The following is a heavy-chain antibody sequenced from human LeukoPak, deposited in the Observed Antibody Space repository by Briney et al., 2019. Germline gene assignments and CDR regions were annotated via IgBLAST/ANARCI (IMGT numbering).Heavy chain of an antibody. CDR3: ARAVGDSGHGRYFDY. CDR1: GFTFSSYG. D-gene: IGHD5-12*01. V-gene: IGHV3-30*03. Sequence: PGRSLRLSCAASGFTFSSYGMHWVRQAPGKGLEWVAVISYDGSNKYYADSVKGRFTISRDNSKNTLYLQMNSLRAEDTAVYYCARAVGDSGHGRYFDYWGQGTLVTVST. CDR2: ISYDGSNK. J-gene: IGHJ4*02.